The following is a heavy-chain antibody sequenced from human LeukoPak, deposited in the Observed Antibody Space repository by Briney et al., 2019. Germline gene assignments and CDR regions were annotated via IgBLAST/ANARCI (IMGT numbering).Heavy chain of an antibody. D-gene: IGHD6-25*01. CDR2: ITNTGRST. Sequence: GGSLRLSCEAPGFSLSSYFMSWIRQAPGKGLEWVSYITNTGRSTNYANAVKGRFTISRDNAKQSVYLEMTDLRAEDNAVYYCAREASGNYHVFDSWGQGTLVTVSS. J-gene: IGHJ4*02. CDR1: GFSLSSYF. V-gene: IGHV3-11*04. CDR3: AREASGNYHVFDS.